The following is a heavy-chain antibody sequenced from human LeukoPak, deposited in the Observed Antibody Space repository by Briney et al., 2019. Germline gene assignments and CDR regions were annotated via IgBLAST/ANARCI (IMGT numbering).Heavy chain of an antibody. CDR3: ARAQAREGPPATAIVGDYYFDY. V-gene: IGHV1-18*01. D-gene: IGHD2-2*02. CDR1: GGTFSSYA. CDR2: ISAYNGNT. J-gene: IGHJ4*02. Sequence: ASVKVSCKASGGTFSSYAISWVRQAPGQGLEWMGWISAYNGNTNYAQKLQGRVTMTTDTSTSTAYMELRSLRSDDTAVYYCARAQAREGPPATAIVGDYYFDYWGQGTLVTVSS.